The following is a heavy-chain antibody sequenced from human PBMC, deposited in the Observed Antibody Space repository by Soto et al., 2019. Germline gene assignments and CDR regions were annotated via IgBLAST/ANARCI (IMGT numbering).Heavy chain of an antibody. CDR1: GGSISSSNW. J-gene: IGHJ5*02. V-gene: IGHV4-4*02. CDR3: ARDIGLDILTGYSSYNWFDP. CDR2: IYHSGST. Sequence: PSETLSLTCAVSGGSISSSNWWSWVRQPPGKGLEWIGEIYHSGSTNYNPSLKSRVTISVDKSKNQFSLKLISVTAADTAVYYCARDIGLDILTGYSSYNWFDPWGQGTLVTVSS. D-gene: IGHD3-9*01.